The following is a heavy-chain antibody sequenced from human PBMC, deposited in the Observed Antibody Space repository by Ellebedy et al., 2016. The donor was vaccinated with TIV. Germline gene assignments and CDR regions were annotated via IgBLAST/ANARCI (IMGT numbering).Heavy chain of an antibody. D-gene: IGHD6-13*01. CDR3: ARGSNQYSSRPNLFNP. J-gene: IGHJ5*02. CDR1: GGSFSGYY. Sequence: SQTLSLTXXVYGGSFSGYYWSWIRQPPGKGLEWIGEINHSGSTNYNPSLKSRVTISVDTSKNQFSLKLSSVTAADTAVYYCARGSNQYSSRPNLFNPWGQGTLVTVSS. V-gene: IGHV4-34*01. CDR2: INHSGST.